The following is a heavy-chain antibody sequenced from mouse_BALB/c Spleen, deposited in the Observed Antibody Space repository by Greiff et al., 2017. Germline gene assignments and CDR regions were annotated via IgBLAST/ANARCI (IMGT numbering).Heavy chain of an antibody. D-gene: IGHD1-1*02. CDR2: IRNKANGYTT. CDR3: ARDRGGFDY. Sequence: DVQLQESGGGLVQPGGSLRLSCATSGFTFTDYYMSWVRQPPGKALEWLGFIRNKANGYTTEYSASVKGRFTISRDNSQSILYLQMNTLRAEDSATYYCARDRGGFDYWGQGTTLTVSS. J-gene: IGHJ2*01. V-gene: IGHV7-3*02. CDR1: GFTFTDYY.